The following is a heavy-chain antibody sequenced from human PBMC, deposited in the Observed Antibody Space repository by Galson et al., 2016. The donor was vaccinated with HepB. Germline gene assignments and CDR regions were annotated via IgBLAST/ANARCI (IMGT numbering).Heavy chain of an antibody. CDR2: IDARKGNT. J-gene: IGHJ4*02. D-gene: IGHD3-9*01. V-gene: IGHV1-18*01. CDR3: ARDVLTMTGYPDFDY. CDR1: GFTFSSSG. Sequence: SVKVSCKASGFTFSSSGISWVRQAPGQGLEWLGWIDARKGNTDYAQKFEGRVIMTTDTSTNSAYMELRSLKPDDTAVYYCARDVLTMTGYPDFDYWGQGTLVTVSS.